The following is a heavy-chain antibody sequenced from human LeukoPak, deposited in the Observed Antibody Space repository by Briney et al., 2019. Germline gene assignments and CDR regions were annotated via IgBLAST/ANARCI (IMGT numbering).Heavy chain of an antibody. CDR3: ARSAGGAFDI. CDR1: GLISNTYP. D-gene: IGHD3-10*01. Sequence: GGSLRLSCEPSGLISNTYPMHWVRQPPARGLEWVALTSTDGSDKYNAGSVKGRFTISRDNSKNTVYLQMNSLRPEDTAIYYCARSAGGAFDIWGQGTMVTVSS. V-gene: IGHV3-30*04. J-gene: IGHJ3*02. CDR2: TSTDGSDK.